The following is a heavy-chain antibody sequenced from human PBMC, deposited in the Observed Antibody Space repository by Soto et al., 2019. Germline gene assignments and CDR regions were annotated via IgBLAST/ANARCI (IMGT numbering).Heavy chain of an antibody. V-gene: IGHV1-2*02. Sequence: QVRLVQSGAEVKKPGASVKVSCKASGYTFIDYYMHWVRQAPGQGLEWMGWINPNSGGTKYAQKFRGGVTITGDRSKSTPFWDLTRLRSADRAGYSCGREGYSRKFEGILYWGRGTLVTV. CDR1: GYTFIDYY. D-gene: IGHD6-13*01. CDR2: INPNSGGT. J-gene: IGHJ4*02. CDR3: GREGYSRKFEGILY.